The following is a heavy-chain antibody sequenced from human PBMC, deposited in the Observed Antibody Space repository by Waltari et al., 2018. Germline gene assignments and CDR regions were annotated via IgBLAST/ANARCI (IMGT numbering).Heavy chain of an antibody. Sequence: QVQLQQWGDGLLKPSETLSLTCAVYGGSFSGYYWRWIRQPPGNGLEWIGEINHSGSTNYNPSLKSRVTISVDTSKNQFSLKLSSVTAADTAVYYCARRLLWFGELLNYYYGMDVWGQGTTVTVSS. CDR3: ARRLLWFGELLNYYYGMDV. CDR1: GGSFSGYY. D-gene: IGHD3-10*01. CDR2: INHSGST. V-gene: IGHV4-34*01. J-gene: IGHJ6*02.